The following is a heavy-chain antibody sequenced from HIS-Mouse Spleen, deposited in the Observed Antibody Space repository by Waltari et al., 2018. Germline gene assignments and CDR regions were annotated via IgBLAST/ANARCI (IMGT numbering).Heavy chain of an antibody. Sequence: QLQLQESGPGLVKPSETPSLTCTVSGGSISSSSYYSGWIRQPPGKGLEWIGGIYYSGSTYYNPSLRSRVTISVDTSKNQFSLKLSSVTAADTAVYYCAREIPYSSSWYDWYFDLWGRGTLVTVSS. CDR1: GGSISSSSYY. D-gene: IGHD6-13*01. V-gene: IGHV4-39*07. J-gene: IGHJ2*01. CDR3: AREIPYSSSWYDWYFDL. CDR2: IYYSGST.